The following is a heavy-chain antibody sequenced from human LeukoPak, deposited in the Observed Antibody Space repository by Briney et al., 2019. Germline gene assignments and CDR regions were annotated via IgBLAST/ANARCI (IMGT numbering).Heavy chain of an antibody. Sequence: SETLSLTCTVSGGSISSYYWSWIRQPPGKGLEWIGYIYYSGTTNYNPSLKSRVTISVDTSKNQFSLRLSSVTAADTAVYYCARVGSYYYYYMDVWGKGTTVTISS. J-gene: IGHJ6*03. CDR3: ARVGSYYYYYMDV. CDR2: IYYSGTT. CDR1: GGSISSYY. D-gene: IGHD3-16*01. V-gene: IGHV4-59*01.